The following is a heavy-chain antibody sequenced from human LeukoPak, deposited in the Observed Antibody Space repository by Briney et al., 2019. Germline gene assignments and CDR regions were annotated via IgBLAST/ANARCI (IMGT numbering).Heavy chain of an antibody. V-gene: IGHV3-21*01. CDR3: ARYTSGWNGGTVGYYMDV. CDR2: ISSRYNYI. D-gene: IGHD6-19*01. CDR1: GFTFSTYS. J-gene: IGHJ6*03. Sequence: AALRLSCAASGFTFSTYSMCWVRQAPGKGPEWVSVISSRYNYIYYEDTVKRRFTISRDNAKNSLALQMNSLRAEDTAVYYCARYTSGWNGGTVGYYMDVWGEGTTVTVSS.